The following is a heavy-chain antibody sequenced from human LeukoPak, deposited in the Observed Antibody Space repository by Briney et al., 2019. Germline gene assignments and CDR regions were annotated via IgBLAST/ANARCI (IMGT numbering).Heavy chain of an antibody. CDR3: ARDRYYYGSGSPSAGNYYYYYYMDV. Sequence: GGSLRLSCAASGFTVSSNYMSWVRQAPGKGLEWVSVIYSGGSTYYADSVKGRFTISGDNSKNTLYLQMNSLRAEDTAVYYCARDRYYYGSGSPSAGNYYYYYYMDVWGKGTTVTVSS. CDR2: IYSGGST. D-gene: IGHD3-10*01. CDR1: GFTVSSNY. V-gene: IGHV3-53*01. J-gene: IGHJ6*03.